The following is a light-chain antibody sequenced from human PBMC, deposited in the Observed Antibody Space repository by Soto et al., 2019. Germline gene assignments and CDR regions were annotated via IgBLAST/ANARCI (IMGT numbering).Light chain of an antibody. V-gene: IGKV3-11*01. Sequence: ENVLTQSPATLSLSPGEGATLSCRASQSINTYLALYQQKPGQAPRLLIYDASKRATGIPARFSGSGSGTNFTLTISSLEPEDFAVYYCLQHNSYSWTFGQGTKVDI. CDR2: DAS. J-gene: IGKJ1*01. CDR3: LQHNSYSWT. CDR1: QSINTY.